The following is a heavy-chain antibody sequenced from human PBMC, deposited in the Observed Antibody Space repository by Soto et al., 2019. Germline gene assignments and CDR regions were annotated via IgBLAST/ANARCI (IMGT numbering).Heavy chain of an antibody. Sequence: GGSLRLSCAASGFTFSSYGMHWVRQAPGKGLEWVAVISYDGSNKYYADSVKGRFTISRDNSKNTLYLQMNSLRAEDTAVYYCAKDPSVGSWYSLTWYDYWGQGTLVTVSS. V-gene: IGHV3-30*18. CDR1: GFTFSSYG. CDR3: AKDPSVGSWYSLTWYDY. D-gene: IGHD6-13*01. CDR2: ISYDGSNK. J-gene: IGHJ4*02.